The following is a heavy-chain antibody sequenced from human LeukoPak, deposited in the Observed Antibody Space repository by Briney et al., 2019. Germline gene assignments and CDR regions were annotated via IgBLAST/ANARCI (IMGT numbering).Heavy chain of an antibody. CDR2: VYTSGRT. CDR3: ARGSNWNSYDY. J-gene: IGHJ4*02. Sequence: SETLSLTCTVSRGSISSAGYYWSWIRQPAGKGLEWIGRVYTSGRTNYIPSPKSRVTISLDTSNKQFSLKLSSVTAADTAVYYCARGSNWNSYDYWGQGTLVTVSS. V-gene: IGHV4-61*02. CDR1: RGSISSAGYY. D-gene: IGHD1-1*01.